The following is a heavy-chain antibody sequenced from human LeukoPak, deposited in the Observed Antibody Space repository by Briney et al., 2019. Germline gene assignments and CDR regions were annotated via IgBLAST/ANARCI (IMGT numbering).Heavy chain of an antibody. Sequence: ASVKVSCKASGYTFTSYGISWVRQAPGQGLGWMGWVSAYNGNTNYAQKLQGRVTMTTDTSTSTAYMELRSLRSDDTAVYYCARTLPPPITIFGVVIIPSVGFDPWGQGTLVTVSS. J-gene: IGHJ5*02. CDR3: ARTLPPPITIFGVVIIPSVGFDP. CDR2: VSAYNGNT. CDR1: GYTFTSYG. D-gene: IGHD3-3*01. V-gene: IGHV1-18*01.